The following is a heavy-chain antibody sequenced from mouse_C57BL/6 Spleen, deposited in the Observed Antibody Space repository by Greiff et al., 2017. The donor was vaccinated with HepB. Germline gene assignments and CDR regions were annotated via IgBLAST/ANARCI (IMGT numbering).Heavy chain of an antibody. CDR1: GFNIKDDY. J-gene: IGHJ2*01. V-gene: IGHV14-4*01. CDR3: TTRWDYYGSSHDY. CDR2: IDPENGDT. Sequence: EVQLQESGAELVRPGASVKLSCTASGFNIKDDYMHWVKQRPEQGLEWIGWIDPENGDTEYASKFQGKATITADTSSNTAYLQLSSLTSEDTAVYYCTTRWDYYGSSHDYWGQGTTLTVSS. D-gene: IGHD1-1*01.